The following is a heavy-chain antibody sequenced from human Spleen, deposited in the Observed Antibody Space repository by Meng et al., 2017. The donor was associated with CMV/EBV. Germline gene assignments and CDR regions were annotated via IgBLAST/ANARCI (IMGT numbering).Heavy chain of an antibody. CDR3: ARAKFAVVPAALGVH. J-gene: IGHJ4*02. CDR2: INPNTDDT. CDR1: GYTFTGYY. D-gene: IGHD2-2*01. Sequence: ASVKVSCKASGYTFTGYYLHWVRQAPGQGLEWMGWINPNTDDTKYAQKFQGRVTMTRDTSISTAYMELTSLRSDDTAVYYCARAKFAVVPAALGVHWGQGTLVTVSS. V-gene: IGHV1-2*02.